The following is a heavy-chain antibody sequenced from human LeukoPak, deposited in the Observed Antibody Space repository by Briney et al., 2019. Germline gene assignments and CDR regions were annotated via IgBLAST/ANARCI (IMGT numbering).Heavy chain of an antibody. J-gene: IGHJ3*02. CDR3: ARDRDDLEGMGAFDI. CDR1: GFTFSSYA. D-gene: IGHD1-1*01. V-gene: IGHV3-30-3*01. CDR2: ISYDGSNK. Sequence: PGGSLRLSCAASGFTFSSYAMHWVRQAPGKGLERVAVISYDGSNKYYADSVKGRFTISRDNSKNTLYLQMNSLRAEDTAVYYCARDRDDLEGMGAFDIWAKGQWSPSLQ.